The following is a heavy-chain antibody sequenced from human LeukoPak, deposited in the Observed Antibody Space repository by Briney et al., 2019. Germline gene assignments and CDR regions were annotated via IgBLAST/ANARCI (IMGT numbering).Heavy chain of an antibody. V-gene: IGHV3-53*01. CDR3: ARGNYDSSGYYSYFDY. Sequence: GGSLRLSCAASGFTVSSNYMSWVRQAPGKGLEWVSVIYSGGSTYYADSVKGRFTISRDNSKNTLYHQMNSLRAEDTAVYYCARGNYDSSGYYSYFDYWGQGTLVTVSS. D-gene: IGHD3-22*01. J-gene: IGHJ4*02. CDR1: GFTVSSNY. CDR2: IYSGGST.